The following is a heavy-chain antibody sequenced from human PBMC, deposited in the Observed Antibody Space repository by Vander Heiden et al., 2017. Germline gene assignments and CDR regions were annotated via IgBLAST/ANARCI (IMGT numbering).Heavy chain of an antibody. J-gene: IGHJ4*02. Sequence: EVLLVESGGGLVQPGGSLRLSCSASAFPFHRYAMNWVRQVPGKGLEYVSFISFYGNFTRYADSVKGRFISSRDSSKNMLLLQLNSLTTEDAGVYYCPPPTGNFWGPGTRVMVSS. V-gene: IGHV3-64D*06. CDR1: AFPFHRYA. CDR2: ISFYGNFT. CDR3: PPPTGNF.